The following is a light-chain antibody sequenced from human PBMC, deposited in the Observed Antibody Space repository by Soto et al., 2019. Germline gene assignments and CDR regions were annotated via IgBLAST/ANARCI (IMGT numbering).Light chain of an antibody. CDR3: QQRRDCRPIT. CDR2: GAS. J-gene: IGKJ5*01. CDR1: QSVSHNY. Sequence: VLTHSAGALSLPPGERSTHSCRARQSVSHNYLAWYQQKPGQAPKRLSYGASNRATGIPDRFRGSGSGTDFTLSIISLVPADFAVHDFQQRRDCRPITFGQGT. V-gene: IGKV3-20*01.